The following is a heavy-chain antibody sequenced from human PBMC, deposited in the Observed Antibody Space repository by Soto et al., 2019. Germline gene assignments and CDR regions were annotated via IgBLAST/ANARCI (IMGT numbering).Heavy chain of an antibody. CDR2: INPNGGST. Sequence: QVRLVQSGAEVKKPGASVKVSCKASGYIFTNYYIHWVRQAPGQGLEWLAIINPNGGSTNCVQEFQGRITLTRDTSTSTVYMDLSSLTSEDTAVYYCARGLYPGDKWGQGTLVTVSS. J-gene: IGHJ4*02. CDR3: ARGLYPGDK. CDR1: GYIFTNYY. V-gene: IGHV1-46*01. D-gene: IGHD3-9*01.